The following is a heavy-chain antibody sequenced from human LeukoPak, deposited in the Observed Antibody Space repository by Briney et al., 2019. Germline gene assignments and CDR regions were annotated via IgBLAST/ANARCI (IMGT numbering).Heavy chain of an antibody. CDR2: ISSSSSYI. CDR3: ARGRYTNKPFPDRHFDF. V-gene: IGHV3-21*01. CDR1: GFTFSSYS. Sequence: GGSLRLSCAASGFTFSSYSMNWVRQAPGKGLEWVSSISSSSSYIYYADSVKGRFTISRDNAKNSLYLQMNSLRAEDTAVYYCARGRYTNKPFPDRHFDFWGQGALVTVSS. D-gene: IGHD1-1*01. J-gene: IGHJ4*02.